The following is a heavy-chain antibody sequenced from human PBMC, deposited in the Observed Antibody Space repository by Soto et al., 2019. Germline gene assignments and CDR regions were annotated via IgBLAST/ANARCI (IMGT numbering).Heavy chain of an antibody. V-gene: IGHV1-69*01. CDR1: GGTFSSYA. CDR3: ARVDLVATPGGGGHYYYYGMDV. D-gene: IGHD5-12*01. CDR2: IIPIFGTA. J-gene: IGHJ6*02. Sequence: QVQLVQSGAEVKKPGSSVKVSCKASGGTFSSYAISWVRQAPGQGLEWMGGIIPIFGTANYAQKFQGRVTITADESTSTAYMELSSLRSEDTAVYYCARVDLVATPGGGGHYYYYGMDVWGQGTTVTVSS.